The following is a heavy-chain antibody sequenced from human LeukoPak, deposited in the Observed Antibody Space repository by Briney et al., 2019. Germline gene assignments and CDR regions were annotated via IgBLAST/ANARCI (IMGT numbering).Heavy chain of an antibody. CDR2: IYYSGST. CDR1: GGSISSGDYY. D-gene: IGHD3-22*01. J-gene: IGHJ5*02. CDR3: ARAGPMIVVVTWFDP. V-gene: IGHV4-30-4*01. Sequence: PSETLSLTCTVSGGSISSGDYYWSWIRQPPGKGLEWIGYIYYSGSTYYNPSLKSRVTISVDTSKNQFSLKLSSVTAADTAVYYCARAGPMIVVVTWFDPWGQGTLVTVSS.